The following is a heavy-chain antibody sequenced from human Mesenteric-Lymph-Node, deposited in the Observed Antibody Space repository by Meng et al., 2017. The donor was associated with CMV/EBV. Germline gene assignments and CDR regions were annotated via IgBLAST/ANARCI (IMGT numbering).Heavy chain of an antibody. Sequence: GESLKISCKGSGYSFTTYWIGWVRQMPGKGLEWMGIIYPGDSDTRYSPSFQGQVTISADKSINTAYLQWSSLKASDTAMYYCARMGRGITIFGVVTPPDAFDIWGQGTMVTVSS. J-gene: IGHJ3*02. V-gene: IGHV5-51*01. CDR2: IYPGDSDT. CDR3: ARMGRGITIFGVVTPPDAFDI. CDR1: GYSFTTYW. D-gene: IGHD3-3*01.